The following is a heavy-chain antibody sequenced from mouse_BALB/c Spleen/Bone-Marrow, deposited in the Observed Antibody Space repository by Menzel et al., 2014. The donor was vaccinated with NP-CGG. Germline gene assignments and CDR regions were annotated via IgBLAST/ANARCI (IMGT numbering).Heavy chain of an antibody. CDR1: GYVFTSYW. D-gene: IGHD2-14*01. Sequence: VQVVESGAELVRPGASVKLSCKTSGYVFTSYWIHWVKQRSGQGLEWIARVYPGSGSTYYNEKFKGKATLTVDTSSSTAYVDLSSLTSEDSAVYYCARHHRYAYYFDYWGQGTTLTVSS. CDR3: ARHHRYAYYFDY. V-gene: IGHV1-56*01. CDR2: VYPGSGST. J-gene: IGHJ2*01.